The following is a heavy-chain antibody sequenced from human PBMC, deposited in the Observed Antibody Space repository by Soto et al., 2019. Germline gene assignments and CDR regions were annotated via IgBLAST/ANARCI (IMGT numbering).Heavy chain of an antibody. Sequence: ASVKVSCKASGYTFTSYGISWVRQAPGQGLEWMGWISAYNGNTNYAQKLQGRVTMTTDTSTSTAYMELRSLRSDDTAVYYCARWRKQQLASHNDYWGQGTLVTVSS. CDR2: ISAYNGNT. CDR3: ARWRKQQLASHNDY. CDR1: GYTFTSYG. V-gene: IGHV1-18*01. J-gene: IGHJ4*02. D-gene: IGHD6-13*01.